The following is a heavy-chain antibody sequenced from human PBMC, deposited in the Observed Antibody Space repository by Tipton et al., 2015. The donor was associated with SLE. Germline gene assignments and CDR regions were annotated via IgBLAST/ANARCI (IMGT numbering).Heavy chain of an antibody. CDR2: ISTSTGKA. Sequence: QSGAEVKNPGASVKVSCKASGYTFTSYGISWVRQAPGQGLEWMGWISTSTGKATYAQGFSGRFVFSLDTPANTAYLQISSLEADDSAIYYCATVGDTGLQRSDSWGQGTLVTVSS. D-gene: IGHD1-26*01. J-gene: IGHJ4*02. CDR3: ATVGDTGLQRSDS. CDR1: GYTFTSYG. V-gene: IGHV7-4-1*02.